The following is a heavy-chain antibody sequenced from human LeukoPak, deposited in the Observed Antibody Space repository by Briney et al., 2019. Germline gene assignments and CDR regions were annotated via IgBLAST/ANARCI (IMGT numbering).Heavy chain of an antibody. J-gene: IGHJ4*02. CDR3: AKHRVSIYYLEY. CDR1: GFTFSSYA. D-gene: IGHD5/OR15-5a*01. Sequence: GGSLRLSCAAFGFTFSSYAMSCVRQAPGKGLEWVSTISGSGGSTDYADSVKGRFTISRDNSKNTLYLQMNSLRAEDTAVYYCAKHRVSIYYLEYWGQGTLVTVSS. CDR2: ISGSGGST. V-gene: IGHV3-23*01.